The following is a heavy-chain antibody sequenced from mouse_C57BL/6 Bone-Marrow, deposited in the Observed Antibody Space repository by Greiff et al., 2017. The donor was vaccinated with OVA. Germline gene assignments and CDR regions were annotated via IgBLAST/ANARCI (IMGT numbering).Heavy chain of an antibody. D-gene: IGHD1-1*01. Sequence: VTLKESGTVLARPGASVKMSCKTSGYTFTSYWMHWVKQRPGQGLEWIGAIYPGNSDTSYNQKCKGKAKLTAGKSASTAYMELSSLTNEDSAVYYCTPITTVVAPRFAYWGQGTLVTVSA. J-gene: IGHJ3*01. CDR2: IYPGNSDT. CDR1: GYTFTSYW. CDR3: TPITTVVAPRFAY. V-gene: IGHV1-5*01.